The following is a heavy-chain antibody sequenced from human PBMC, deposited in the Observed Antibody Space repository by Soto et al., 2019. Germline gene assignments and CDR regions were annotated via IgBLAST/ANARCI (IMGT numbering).Heavy chain of an antibody. D-gene: IGHD2-2*01. V-gene: IGHV4-59*01. CDR3: ARGLRYCSTTSCYGIEVFDY. CDR1: AGSISYYY. Sequence: SETLSLTCNISAGSISYYYWHWIRQPPGKGLEWIGFVYYSGDTDTNYNPSLKSRVTISPDTSKNQFSLKVNSVTAADTALYYCARGLRYCSTTSCYGIEVFDYWGQGTPVTVSS. J-gene: IGHJ4*02. CDR2: VYYSGDT.